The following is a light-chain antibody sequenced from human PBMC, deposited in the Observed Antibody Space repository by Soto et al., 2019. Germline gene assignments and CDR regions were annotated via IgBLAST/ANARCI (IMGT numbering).Light chain of an antibody. J-gene: IGKJ2*01. V-gene: IGKV1-39*01. CDR3: QQTYTTPVT. CDR1: QSISNY. Sequence: DIQMTQSPSSLSASVGDRVTITCRTSQSISNYLNWYQQKPGKAPKLLIYAASSLQSGVPSRFSGSESGTDFTLTISSLQLEDFVTYYCQQTYTTPVTFGQGTKLEIK. CDR2: AAS.